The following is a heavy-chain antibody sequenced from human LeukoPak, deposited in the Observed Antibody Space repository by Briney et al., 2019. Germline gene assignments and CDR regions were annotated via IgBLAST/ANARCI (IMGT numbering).Heavy chain of an antibody. CDR3: AADHRYYDSSGYFNDY. J-gene: IGHJ4*02. CDR1: GFTFTSSA. D-gene: IGHD3-22*01. Sequence: SVKVSCKASGFTFTSSAVQWVRQARGQRLEWIGWIVVGSGNTNYAQKFQERVTITRDMSTSTAYMELSSLRSEDTAVYYCAADHRYYDSSGYFNDYWGQGTLVTVSS. CDR2: IVVGSGNT. V-gene: IGHV1-58*01.